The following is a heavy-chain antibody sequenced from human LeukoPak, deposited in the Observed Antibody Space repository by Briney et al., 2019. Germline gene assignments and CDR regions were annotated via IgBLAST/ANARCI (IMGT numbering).Heavy chain of an antibody. CDR3: ARAPQSMIVVVITYDH. D-gene: IGHD3-22*01. J-gene: IGHJ4*02. V-gene: IGHV1-2*02. Sequence: ASVKVSCKASGYTFTGYYMHWVRQAPGQGLEWMGRINPNSGGTNYAQKFQGRVTMTRDTSISTAYMELSRLTSDDTAVYYCARAPQSMIVVVITYDHWGQGTLVTVSS. CDR2: INPNSGGT. CDR1: GYTFTGYY.